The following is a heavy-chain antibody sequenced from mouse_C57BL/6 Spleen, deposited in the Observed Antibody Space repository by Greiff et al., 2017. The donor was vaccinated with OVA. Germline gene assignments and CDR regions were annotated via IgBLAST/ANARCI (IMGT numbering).Heavy chain of an antibody. D-gene: IGHD2-5*01. CDR3: ARGGNSNYAMDY. CDR1: GYSITSGYY. V-gene: IGHV3-6*01. CDR2: ISYDGSN. J-gene: IGHJ4*01. Sequence: EVKLQESGPGLVKPSQSLSLTCSVTGYSITSGYYWNWIRQRPGKKLEWMGYISYDGSNNYNPSLKNRIAITRDTTKNQFFLKLNSVTTEDTATYYSARGGNSNYAMDYWGQGTSVTVSS.